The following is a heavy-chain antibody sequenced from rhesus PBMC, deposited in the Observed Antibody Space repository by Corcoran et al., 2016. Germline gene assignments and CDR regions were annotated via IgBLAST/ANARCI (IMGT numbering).Heavy chain of an antibody. V-gene: IGHV4-147*01. D-gene: IGHD5-24*01. CDR3: ARYSTVAVRYFDY. CDR2: IYGGSGST. Sequence: QVQLQESGPGRVKPSETLSLTCAVSGGSITTTPWRWIRQGPGEGLEWIGNIYGGSGSTSYNSSLKSRVTISTDTSKNQFSLKLTSVTAADTAVYYCARYSTVAVRYFDYWGQGVLVTVSS. J-gene: IGHJ4*01. CDR1: GGSITTTP.